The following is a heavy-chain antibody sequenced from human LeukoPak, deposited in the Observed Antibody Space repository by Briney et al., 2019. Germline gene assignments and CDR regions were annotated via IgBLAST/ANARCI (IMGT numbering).Heavy chain of an antibody. D-gene: IGHD2-21*01. CDR1: GGTFSSYA. J-gene: IGHJ5*02. Sequence: SVKVSCKASGGTFSSYAISWVRQAPGQGLEWMGGIIPIFGTANYAQKFQGRVTITADESTSTAYMELSSLRSEDTAVYYCARSGCGGDCYYFWFDPWGQGTLVTVSS. CDR2: IIPIFGTA. V-gene: IGHV1-69*13. CDR3: ARSGCGGDCYYFWFDP.